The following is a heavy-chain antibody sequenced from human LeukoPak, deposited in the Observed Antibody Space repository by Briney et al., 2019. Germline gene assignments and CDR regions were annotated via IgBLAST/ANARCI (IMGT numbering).Heavy chain of an antibody. CDR1: GFSFSHYA. J-gene: IGHJ4*02. D-gene: IGHD3-22*01. V-gene: IGHV3-23*01. Sequence: GGSLRLSCVSSGFSFSHYAMSWVRQAPGKGLEWLSSISGSGGSTHYVDSVKGRFTISRDKTKNTLYLQMNSLRAEDTAVYYCAKSSYYDASGYYREFYFDSWGQGTLVTVSS. CDR3: AKSSYYDASGYYREFYFDS. CDR2: ISGSGGST.